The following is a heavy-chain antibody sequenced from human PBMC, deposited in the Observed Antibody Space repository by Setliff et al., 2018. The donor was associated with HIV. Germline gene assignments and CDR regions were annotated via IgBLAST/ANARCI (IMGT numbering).Heavy chain of an antibody. V-gene: IGHV1-18*01. CDR3: ARQSWIQLWSVIDY. Sequence: TVSCKASGYTFTNYGISWVRQAPGQGLEWMGWISGYNGNTNHVQRFKGRVTMTADTSTSTAYMELRSLRSDDTAVYYCARQSWIQLWSVIDYWGQGTVVTVSS. CDR1: GYTFTNYG. CDR2: ISGYNGNT. J-gene: IGHJ4*02. D-gene: IGHD5-18*01.